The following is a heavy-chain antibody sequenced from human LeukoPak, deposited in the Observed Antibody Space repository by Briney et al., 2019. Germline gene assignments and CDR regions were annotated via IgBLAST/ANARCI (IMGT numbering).Heavy chain of an antibody. D-gene: IGHD3-22*01. CDR2: IYPGDSDT. CDR3: ARVSDYYDSSGYKEYAFDI. Sequence: GESLKISCKGSGYSFTSYWIGWVRQMPGKGLEWMGIIYPGDSDTRYSPSFQGQVTISADKSISTAYLQWSSLKASDTAMYYCARVSDYYDSSGYKEYAFDIWGQGTMVTVSS. J-gene: IGHJ3*02. V-gene: IGHV5-51*01. CDR1: GYSFTSYW.